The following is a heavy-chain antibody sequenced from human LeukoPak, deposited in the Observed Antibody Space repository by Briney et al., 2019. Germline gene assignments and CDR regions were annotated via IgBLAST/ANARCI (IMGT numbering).Heavy chain of an antibody. D-gene: IGHD3-9*01. CDR2: IIPILGIA. Sequence: GASVKVSCKASGGTFSSYATSWVRQAPGQGLEWMGRIIPILGIANYAQKFQGRVTITADKSTSTAYMELSSLRSEDTAVYYCARNRVDRVFIVPWEEYGMDVWGQGTTVTVSS. J-gene: IGHJ6*02. CDR3: ARNRVDRVFIVPWEEYGMDV. CDR1: GGTFSSYA. V-gene: IGHV1-69*04.